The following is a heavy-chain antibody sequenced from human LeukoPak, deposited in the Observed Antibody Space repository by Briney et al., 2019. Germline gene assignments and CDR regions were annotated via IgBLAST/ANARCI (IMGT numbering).Heavy chain of an antibody. J-gene: IGHJ4*02. CDR1: GYTFTSYH. D-gene: IGHD2-21*02. CDR2: INPSGGTT. V-gene: IGHV1-46*01. Sequence: VASVKVSCKASGYTFTSYHMHWVRQAPGQGLEWMGIINPSGGTTNYAQKFRGRVTMTRDMSTSTVYMELSSLRSEDTAVYYCARDFQAYCGGDCYSRFDYWGQGTLVTVSS. CDR3: ARDFQAYCGGDCYSRFDY.